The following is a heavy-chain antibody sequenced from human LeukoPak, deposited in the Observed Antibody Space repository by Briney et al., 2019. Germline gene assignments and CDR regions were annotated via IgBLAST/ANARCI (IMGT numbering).Heavy chain of an antibody. Sequence: ASVKVSFKASGGTFSSYAISWVRQAPGQGLEWMGGIIPIFGTANYAQKFQGRVTIATDESTSTAYMELSSLRSEDTAVYYCARAGWQLLYTNWFDPWGQGTLVTVSS. D-gene: IGHD6-6*01. V-gene: IGHV1-69*05. CDR1: GGTFSSYA. CDR3: ARAGWQLLYTNWFDP. J-gene: IGHJ5*02. CDR2: IIPIFGTA.